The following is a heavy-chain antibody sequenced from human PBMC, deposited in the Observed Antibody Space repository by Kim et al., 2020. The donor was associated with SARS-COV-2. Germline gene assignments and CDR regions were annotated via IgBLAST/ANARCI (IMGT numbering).Heavy chain of an antibody. J-gene: IGHJ4*02. CDR3: ARVPVLRYFDWLLTYYFDY. Sequence: ASVKVSCKASGYTFTSYGISWVRQAPGQGLEWMGWISAYNGNTNYAQKLQGRVTMTTDTSTSTAYMELRSLRSDDTAVYYCARVPVLRYFDWLLTYYFDYWGQGTLVTVSS. CDR1: GYTFTSYG. V-gene: IGHV1-18*04. CDR2: ISAYNGNT. D-gene: IGHD3-9*01.